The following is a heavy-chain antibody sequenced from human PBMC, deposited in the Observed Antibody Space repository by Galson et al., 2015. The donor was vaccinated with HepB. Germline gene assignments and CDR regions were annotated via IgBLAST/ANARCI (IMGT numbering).Heavy chain of an antibody. CDR2: ISYDGSVQ. CDR3: AKESGIPRYGAYFDY. Sequence: SLRLSCAASGFTLSGYGMQWVRQAPGKGLEWVAVISYDGSVQYYADSVKGRFTISRDNSQSTLYLQMNSLKPEDTAVYYCAKESGIPRYGAYFDYWGQGTQVTVSS. J-gene: IGHJ4*02. D-gene: IGHD4/OR15-4a*01. CDR1: GFTLSGYG. V-gene: IGHV3-30*18.